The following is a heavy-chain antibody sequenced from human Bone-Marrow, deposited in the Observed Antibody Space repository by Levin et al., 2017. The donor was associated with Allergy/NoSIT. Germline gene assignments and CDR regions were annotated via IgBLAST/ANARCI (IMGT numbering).Heavy chain of an antibody. Sequence: GGSLRLSCAASGFTFTDYWMSWVRQAPGKGLEWVAGIKEDGSEIRYTDSARGRFTISRDNAKNSLYLQMSGLSAADTAVYYCGSGAGWWDYWGQGTLVTASS. D-gene: IGHD2-15*01. CDR3: GSGAGWWDY. V-gene: IGHV3-7*01. CDR1: GFTFTDYW. CDR2: IKEDGSEI. J-gene: IGHJ4*02.